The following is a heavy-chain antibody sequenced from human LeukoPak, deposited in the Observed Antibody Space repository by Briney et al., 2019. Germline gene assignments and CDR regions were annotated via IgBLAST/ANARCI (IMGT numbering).Heavy chain of an antibody. CDR3: ARVVDGYNRYFDY. D-gene: IGHD5-24*01. Sequence: GASVKVSCKASGYTFTGYYMHWVRQAAGQGLEWMGWINPNSGGTNYAQKFQGRVTMTRDTSISTAYMELSRLRSDDTAVYYCARVVDGYNRYFDYWGQGTLVTVSS. CDR1: GYTFTGYY. V-gene: IGHV1-2*02. J-gene: IGHJ4*02. CDR2: INPNSGGT.